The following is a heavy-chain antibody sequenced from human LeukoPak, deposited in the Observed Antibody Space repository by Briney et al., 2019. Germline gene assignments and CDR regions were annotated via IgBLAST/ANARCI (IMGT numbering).Heavy chain of an antibody. Sequence: SETLSLTCTVSGGSISSSSYYWGWIRQPPGKGLEWIGSIYYSGSTYYNPSLKSRVTISVDTSKNQFSLKLSSVTPEDTGVYYCARMARGAVDYWGQGTLVTVSS. V-gene: IGHV4-39*01. CDR2: IYYSGST. CDR1: GGSISSSSYY. CDR3: ARMARGAVDY. J-gene: IGHJ4*02. D-gene: IGHD3-10*01.